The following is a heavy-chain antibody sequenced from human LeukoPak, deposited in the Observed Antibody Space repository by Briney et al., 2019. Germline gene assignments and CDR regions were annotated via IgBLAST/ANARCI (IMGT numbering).Heavy chain of an antibody. V-gene: IGHV4-39*01. Sequence: SETLSLTCTVSGGSISSSSYYWGWIRQPPGKGLEWIGSIYYSGSTYYNPSLKSRVTISVDTSKIQFSLKLSSVTASDTAVYYCATQAYYYYYMDVWGKGTTVTVSS. CDR3: ATQAYYYYYMDV. CDR2: IYYSGST. CDR1: GGSISSSSYY. J-gene: IGHJ6*03.